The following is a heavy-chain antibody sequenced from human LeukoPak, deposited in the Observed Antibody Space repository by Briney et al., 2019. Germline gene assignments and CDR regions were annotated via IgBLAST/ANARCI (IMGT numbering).Heavy chain of an antibody. J-gene: IGHJ4*02. D-gene: IGHD3-3*01. Sequence: GGSLRLSCAASGFTFSSYAMSWVRQAPGKGLEWVSAISGSGGSTYYADSVKGRFTISRDNSKNTLYLQMNSLRAEDTAVYYCAKDFELRFLEWLYNFDYWGQGTLVTVSS. CDR3: AKDFELRFLEWLYNFDY. CDR2: ISGSGGST. V-gene: IGHV3-23*01. CDR1: GFTFSSYA.